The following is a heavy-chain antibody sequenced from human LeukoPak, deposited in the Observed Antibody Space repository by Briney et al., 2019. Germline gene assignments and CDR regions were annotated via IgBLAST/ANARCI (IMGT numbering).Heavy chain of an antibody. Sequence: GASVKVSCKASGYTFTGYYMHWVRQAPGQGLEWMGWINPNSGGTNYAQKFQGRVTMTRDTSISTAYMELSRLRSDDTAVYYCARAPRRLTNKQVYYYYYYMDVWGKGTTVTISS. D-gene: IGHD1/OR15-1a*01. V-gene: IGHV1-2*02. J-gene: IGHJ6*03. CDR1: GYTFTGYY. CDR3: ARAPRRLTNKQVYYYYYYMDV. CDR2: INPNSGGT.